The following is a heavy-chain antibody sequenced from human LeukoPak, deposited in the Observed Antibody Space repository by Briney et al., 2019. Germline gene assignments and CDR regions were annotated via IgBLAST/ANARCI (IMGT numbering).Heavy chain of an antibody. CDR1: GFTFSSYS. Sequence: GGSLRLSCAASGFTFSSYSMNWVRQAPGKGLEWVSSISSSSSYIYYADSVKGRFTISRDNAKNSLCLQMNSLRAEDTAVYYCARGIAVAGFDYWGQGTLVTVSS. D-gene: IGHD6-19*01. V-gene: IGHV3-21*01. CDR2: ISSSSSYI. J-gene: IGHJ4*02. CDR3: ARGIAVAGFDY.